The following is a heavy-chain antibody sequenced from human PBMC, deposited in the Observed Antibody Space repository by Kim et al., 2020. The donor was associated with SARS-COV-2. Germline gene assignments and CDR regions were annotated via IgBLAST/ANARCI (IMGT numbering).Heavy chain of an antibody. V-gene: IGHV3-30*01. D-gene: IGHD3-3*01. CDR3: ARGLGGYYTHFDY. Sequence: YADPVKGRYTLHKDKSKNTLYLQMDSLRAEDTAVYYCARGLGGYYTHFDYWGQGTLVTVSS. J-gene: IGHJ4*02.